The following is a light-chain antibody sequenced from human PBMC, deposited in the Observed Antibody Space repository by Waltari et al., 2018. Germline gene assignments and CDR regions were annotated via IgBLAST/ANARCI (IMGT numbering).Light chain of an antibody. CDR2: GAS. V-gene: IGKV3D-15*01. CDR1: QSVSSN. J-gene: IGKJ3*01. CDR3: QQYNNWPPLFT. Sequence: EVVMTQSPATLSVSPGARATRSCRASQSVSSNLAWYQQKPGQAPRLLIYGASTRATGIPARFSGNGSLTEFTLTISSLQSEDFAVYYCQQYNNWPPLFTFGPGTKVDMK.